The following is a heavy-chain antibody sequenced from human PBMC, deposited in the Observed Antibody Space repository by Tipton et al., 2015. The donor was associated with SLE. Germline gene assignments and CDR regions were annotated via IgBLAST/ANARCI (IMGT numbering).Heavy chain of an antibody. D-gene: IGHD6-19*01. CDR2: INHSG. Sequence: TLSLTCAVYGGSFSGYYWSWIRQPPGKGLEWIGEINHSGSTISVDTSKNQFPLKLSSVTAADTAVYYCARGIAVAAPAFDIWGQGTMVTVSS. V-gene: IGHV4-34*01. CDR3: ARGIAVAAPAFDI. J-gene: IGHJ3*02. CDR1: GGSFSGYY.